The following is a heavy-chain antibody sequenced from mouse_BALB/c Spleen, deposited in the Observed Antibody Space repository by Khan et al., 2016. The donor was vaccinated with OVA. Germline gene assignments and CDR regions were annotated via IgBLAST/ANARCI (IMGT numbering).Heavy chain of an antibody. Sequence: VKLEVSGPGLVAPSQSLSITCTISGFSFTNYGIHWVRQPPGKGLEWLVVIWSDGSTSYNSALKSRLSISRDNSKSQVFLRMNSLQTDDTAMYYCARQPYFHYYIMDYWGQGTSVIVSS. V-gene: IGHV2-6-1*01. J-gene: IGHJ4*01. CDR1: GFSFTNYG. D-gene: IGHD2-10*01. CDR2: IWSDGST. CDR3: ARQPYFHYYIMDY.